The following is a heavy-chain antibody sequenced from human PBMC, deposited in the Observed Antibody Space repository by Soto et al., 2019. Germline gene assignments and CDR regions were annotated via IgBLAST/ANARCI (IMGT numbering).Heavy chain of an antibody. CDR2: ISGSGDRT. V-gene: IGHV3-23*01. D-gene: IGHD6-19*01. CDR3: ATLIPQVGWPFDY. J-gene: IGHJ4*02. CDR1: GFTFSSYP. Sequence: EVQLLESGGGLVQPGGSLRLSCAASGFTFSSYPMTWVRQAPGKGLEWVSAISGSGDRTYYADSVKGRFTISRDNSKNTLYLQMNSLRAEDTAVYYFATLIPQVGWPFDYWGQGTLVTVSS.